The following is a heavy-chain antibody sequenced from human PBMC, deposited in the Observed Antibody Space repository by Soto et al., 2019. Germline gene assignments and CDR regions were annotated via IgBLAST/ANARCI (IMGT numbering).Heavy chain of an antibody. J-gene: IGHJ5*02. D-gene: IGHD6-13*01. Sequence: SVKVSCKXSGGTFSSYAISWVRQAPGQGLEWMGGIIPIFGTANYAQKFQGRVTITADESTSTAYMELSNLRSEDTAVYYCAREPSSSSWYLDWFDPWGQGTLVTVSS. CDR3: AREPSSSSWYLDWFDP. V-gene: IGHV1-69*13. CDR1: GGTFSSYA. CDR2: IIPIFGTA.